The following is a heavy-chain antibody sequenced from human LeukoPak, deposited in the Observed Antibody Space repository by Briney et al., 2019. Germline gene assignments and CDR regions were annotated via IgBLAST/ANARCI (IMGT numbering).Heavy chain of an antibody. V-gene: IGHV3-66*01. CDR2: IYSGGDT. CDR1: GITVSSNY. D-gene: IGHD3-22*01. J-gene: IGHJ4*02. CDR3: ASNYYYDSSGYYYDHDY. Sequence: PGGSLRLSCAASGITVSSNYMSWVRQAPGKGLEWVSVIYSGGDTYYADSAKGRFTISRDNSKNTLYLQMNSLRAEDTAVYYCASNYYYDSSGYYYDHDYWGQGTLVTVSS.